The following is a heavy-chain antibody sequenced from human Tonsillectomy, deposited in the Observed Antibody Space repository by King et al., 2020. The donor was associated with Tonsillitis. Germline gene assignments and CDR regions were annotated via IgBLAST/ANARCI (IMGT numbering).Heavy chain of an antibody. CDR2: IYWDDDK. CDR1: GFSLSTNGVG. D-gene: IGHD2-2*01. Sequence: TLKESGPTLVKPTQTLTLTCTFSGFSLSTNGVGVDWLRQPPGKALEWLALIYWDDDKLYSPSLKSRLTITKDTSNNQVVLTMTNMDPVDTATYFCARRVPAGGGNWFDPWGPGTLVTVSS. J-gene: IGHJ5*02. V-gene: IGHV2-5*02. CDR3: ARRVPAGGGNWFDP.